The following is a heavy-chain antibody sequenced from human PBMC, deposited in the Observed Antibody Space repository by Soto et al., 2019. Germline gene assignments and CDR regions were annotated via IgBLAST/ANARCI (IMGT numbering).Heavy chain of an antibody. Sequence: QLQLQESGSGLVQPSQTLSLTCAVSGGSISSSCYSWNWIRQPPGEALAWLGYITHSGSTYYNPSLKSRGTISLDTSKNQCSLKLNSVTAADTAVYYCASWDYGAYLGVWGQGTMVNGSS. J-gene: IGHJ3*01. V-gene: IGHV4-30-2*01. CDR2: ITHSGST. CDR1: GGSISSSCYS. D-gene: IGHD4-17*01. CDR3: ASWDYGAYLGV.